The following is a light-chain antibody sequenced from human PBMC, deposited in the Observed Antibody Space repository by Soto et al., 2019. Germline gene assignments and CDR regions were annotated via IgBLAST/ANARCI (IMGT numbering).Light chain of an antibody. Sequence: EIVLTQSPGTLSLSPGERATLSCSASQSVSSSYLAWYQQKPGQAPRLLIYGASSRATGIPDRFSGSGSGTDFTLTISRLEPEDFAVYYCQQYGSAPRFTFGPGTKVAIK. V-gene: IGKV3-20*01. CDR2: GAS. CDR1: QSVSSSY. CDR3: QQYGSAPRFT. J-gene: IGKJ3*01.